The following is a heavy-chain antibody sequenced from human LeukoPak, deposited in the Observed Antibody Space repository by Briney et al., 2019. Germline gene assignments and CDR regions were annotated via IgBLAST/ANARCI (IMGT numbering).Heavy chain of an antibody. J-gene: IGHJ6*03. CDR3: ARHIGGGIEDMDV. D-gene: IGHD3-16*02. CDR2: IYVTGT. V-gene: IGHV4-59*08. CDR1: GGSIGTYY. Sequence: SETLSLTCTVPGGSIGTYYWSWIRQSPGKGLEWIGYIYVTGTRYNPYLQSRVTISVDTSRNQFFLKMSSVTAADTAVYYCARHIGGGIEDMDVWGKGTKVTVSS.